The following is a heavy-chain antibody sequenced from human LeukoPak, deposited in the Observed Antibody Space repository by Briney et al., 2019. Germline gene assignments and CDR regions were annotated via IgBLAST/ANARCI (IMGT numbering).Heavy chain of an antibody. CDR1: GFTFSSYG. Sequence: QPGGSLRLSCAASGFTFSSYGMHWVRQAPGKGLEWVAFIRYDGSNKYYADSVKGRFTISRDNSKNTLYLQMNSLRAEDTAVYYCAKDKGTVWSGNYYYYYYMDVWGEGTTVTVSS. V-gene: IGHV3-30*02. D-gene: IGHD3-16*01. J-gene: IGHJ6*03. CDR2: IRYDGSNK. CDR3: AKDKGTVWSGNYYYYYYMDV.